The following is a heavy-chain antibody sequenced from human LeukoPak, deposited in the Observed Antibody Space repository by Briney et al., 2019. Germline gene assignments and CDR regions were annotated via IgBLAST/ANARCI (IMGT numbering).Heavy chain of an antibody. J-gene: IGHJ4*02. CDR3: ARDWSAVTAFDY. D-gene: IGHD2-21*02. CDR1: GFTFRTSG. Sequence: GGSLRLSCAASGFTFRTSGMSWVRQAPGKGLEWVSAISGSGVSTYYADSVKGRFTISRDNAKNSLYLQMNSLRAEDTALYYCARDWSAVTAFDYWGQGTLVTVSS. CDR2: ISGSGVST. V-gene: IGHV3-23*01.